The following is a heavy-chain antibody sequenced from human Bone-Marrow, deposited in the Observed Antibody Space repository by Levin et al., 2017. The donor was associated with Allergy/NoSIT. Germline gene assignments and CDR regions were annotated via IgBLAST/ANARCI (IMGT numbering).Heavy chain of an antibody. CDR3: VRSRDLIEHPYYGLDV. CDR2: ISPSNDNT. CDR1: GYTFTRYG. Sequence: ASVKVSCKASGYTFTRYGIAWVRQAPGQGLEWMGWISPSNDNTDYAQKVQGRVTMTTDTSTNTAYMELRSLRSDDSAVYYCVRSRDLIEHPYYGLDVWGQGTAVAVSS. J-gene: IGHJ6*02. V-gene: IGHV1-18*01. D-gene: IGHD3-16*01.